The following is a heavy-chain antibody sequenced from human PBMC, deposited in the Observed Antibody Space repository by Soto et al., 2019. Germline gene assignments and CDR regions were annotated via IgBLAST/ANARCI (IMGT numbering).Heavy chain of an antibody. Sequence: PGGSLRLSCAASTFTFSDYYMSWIRQAPGKGLEWVSYISGSGGSTYYADSVKGRFTISRDNSNNMVYLQMDNLRVEDTAVYFCAKYFPRVDIPTTYYFDSWGQGRLVTVSS. D-gene: IGHD1-1*01. V-gene: IGHV3-23*01. CDR3: AKYFPRVDIPTTYYFDS. CDR1: TFTFSDYY. J-gene: IGHJ4*02. CDR2: ISGSGGST.